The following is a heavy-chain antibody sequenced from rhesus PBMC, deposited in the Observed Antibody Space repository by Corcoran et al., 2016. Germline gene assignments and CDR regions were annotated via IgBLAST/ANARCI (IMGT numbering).Heavy chain of an antibody. V-gene: IGHV4-160*01. D-gene: IGHD1-1*01. CDR2: IRSGVRT. Sequence: QVQLQQWGEGLVKPSETLSLTCAVYGGSVSGYWWGWIRKPPGKGLEWIGRIRSGVRTNYNPSLNSRVTISIDTSKDQFSLKLSSVTAADTAVYYCARRLELESLDVWGRGVLVTVSS. CDR3: ARRLELESLDV. CDR1: GGSVSGYW. J-gene: IGHJ5-2*02.